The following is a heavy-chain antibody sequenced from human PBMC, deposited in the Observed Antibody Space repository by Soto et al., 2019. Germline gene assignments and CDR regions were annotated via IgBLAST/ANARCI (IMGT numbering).Heavy chain of an antibody. V-gene: IGHV3-30*18. CDR1: GFTFFSYG. Sequence: LRLSCAASGFTFFSYGMHWVRQAPGKGLEWVAVISYDGSNKYYGDSVKGRFTISRDNSKNTLYLQMNSLRADDTAVYYCAKDRAGDIYVAARSGLDYWGQGTLVTVSS. CDR3: AKDRAGDIYVAARSGLDY. J-gene: IGHJ4*02. D-gene: IGHD3-3*01. CDR2: ISYDGSNK.